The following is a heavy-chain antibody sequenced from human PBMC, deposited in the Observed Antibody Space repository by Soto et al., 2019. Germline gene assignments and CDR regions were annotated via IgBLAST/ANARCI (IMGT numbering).Heavy chain of an antibody. V-gene: IGHV3-33*01. CDR1: GFTFSSYG. CDR3: ARAGYGGNSAYFQH. J-gene: IGHJ1*01. CDR2: IWYDGSNK. Sequence: QVQLVESGGGVVQPGRSLRLSCAASGFTFSSYGMHWVRQAPGKGLEWGAGIWYDGSNKYYADSVKGRFTISRDNSQNTLYLQMNSLIAEDTAVYYCARAGYGGNSAYFQHWGQGTLVTVSS. D-gene: IGHD2-21*02.